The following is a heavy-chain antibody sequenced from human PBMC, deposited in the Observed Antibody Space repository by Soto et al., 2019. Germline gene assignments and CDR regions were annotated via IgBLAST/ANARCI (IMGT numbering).Heavy chain of an antibody. J-gene: IGHJ6*02. Sequence: QVQLVQSGAEVKKPGASVKVSCKASGYTFTSYAMHWVRQAPGQRLAWMGWINAGNGNTKYSQKFQGRVTITRDTSASTAYMELSSLRSEDTAVYYCARDLPMTVVINYYFYGMDVWGQGTTVTVSS. D-gene: IGHD3-22*01. CDR2: INAGNGNT. CDR3: ARDLPMTVVINYYFYGMDV. CDR1: GYTFTSYA. V-gene: IGHV1-3*01.